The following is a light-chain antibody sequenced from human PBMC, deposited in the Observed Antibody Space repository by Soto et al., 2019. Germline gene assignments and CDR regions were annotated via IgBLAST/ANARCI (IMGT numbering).Light chain of an antibody. CDR1: QSVSRY. CDR2: DAS. CDR3: QQRSNWPLT. J-gene: IGKJ4*01. Sequence: EIVLTQSPATLSLSPGERATLSCRASQSVSRYLAWYQQKPGQAPRLLIYDASNRATGIPARFSGSGSGTDVTLTISSPEPEDFAVYFCQQRSNWPLTFGGGTQVEIK. V-gene: IGKV3-11*01.